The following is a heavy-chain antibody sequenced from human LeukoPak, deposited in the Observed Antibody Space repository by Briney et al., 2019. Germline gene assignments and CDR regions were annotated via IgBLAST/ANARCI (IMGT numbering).Heavy chain of an antibody. V-gene: IGHV1-2*02. Sequence: ASVKVSCKASGYTFTGYYMHWVRQAPGQGLEWMGWINPNSGGTNYAQKFQGRVTMTRDTSISTAYMELSRLRSDDTAVYCCARESRKLTTIDYWGQGTLVTVSS. CDR2: INPNSGGT. CDR3: ARESRKLTTIDY. D-gene: IGHD4/OR15-4a*01. CDR1: GYTFTGYY. J-gene: IGHJ4*02.